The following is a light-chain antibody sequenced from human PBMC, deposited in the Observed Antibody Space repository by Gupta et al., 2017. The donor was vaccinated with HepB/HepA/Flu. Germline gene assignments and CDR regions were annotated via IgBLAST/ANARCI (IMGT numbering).Light chain of an antibody. CDR3: CSYAGTSTYV. V-gene: IGLV2-23*02. Sequence: QSALTQPASVSGSPGQSITISYTGTSSDVGSYNLVSWYQQHPGKAPKVMIYEVSKRPSGVSNRFSGSKSGNTASLTISGLQAEDEADYYCCSYAGTSTYVFGTGTKVTVL. CDR2: EVS. J-gene: IGLJ1*01. CDR1: SSDVGSYNL.